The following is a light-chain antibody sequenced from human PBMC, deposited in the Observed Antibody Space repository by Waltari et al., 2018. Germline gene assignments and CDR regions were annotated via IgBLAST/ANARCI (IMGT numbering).Light chain of an antibody. CDR1: TGVVTSGHY. CDR3: LLYYSGAWV. Sequence: QAVVTQEPSLTVSPGGTVTLTCGSSTGVVTSGHYSYWFQQKPGQAPRTRTYGTSNTPSGTPARFSGSLLGGKAALTLSGAQPEDEADYYCLLYYSGAWVFGGGTKLTVL. J-gene: IGLJ3*02. V-gene: IGLV7-46*01. CDR2: GTS.